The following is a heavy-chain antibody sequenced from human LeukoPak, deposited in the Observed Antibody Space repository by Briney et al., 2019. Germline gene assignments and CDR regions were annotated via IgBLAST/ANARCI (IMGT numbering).Heavy chain of an antibody. J-gene: IGHJ4*02. CDR3: ARSRDGYNWYYFDC. CDR2: IYHSGST. V-gene: IGHV4-30-2*01. D-gene: IGHD5-24*01. Sequence: SQALSLTCAVSGGSISSGGYSWSWIRQPPGKGLEWIGYIYHSGSTYYNPSLKSRVTISVDRSKNQFSLKLSSVTAADTAVYYCARSRDGYNWYYFDCWGQGTLVTVSS. CDR1: GGSISSGGYS.